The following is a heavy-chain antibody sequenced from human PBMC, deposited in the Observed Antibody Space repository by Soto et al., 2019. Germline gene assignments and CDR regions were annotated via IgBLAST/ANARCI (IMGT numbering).Heavy chain of an antibody. D-gene: IGHD1-26*01. J-gene: IGHJ4*02. CDR2: INPSIGTT. Sequence: QVQLVQSGAEVKKPGASVKVSCKASGYTFTSQNMHWVRQAPGQGLEWMGVINPSIGTTTYAQKFKGRVTMTSDTSTSSVYMEVSSLRSEDTAVYYCISTLGARFDDWGQGTLVTVSS. V-gene: IGHV1-46*03. CDR3: ISTLGARFDD. CDR1: GYTFTSQN.